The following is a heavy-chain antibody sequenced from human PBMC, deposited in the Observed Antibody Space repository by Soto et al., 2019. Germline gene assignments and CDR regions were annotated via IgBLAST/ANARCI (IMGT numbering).Heavy chain of an antibody. D-gene: IGHD3-10*01. V-gene: IGHV1-69*02. CDR2: IIPILGIA. Sequence: ASVKVSCKASGGTFSSYTISWVRQAPGQGLEWMGRIIPILGIANYAQKFQGRVTITADKSTSTAYMELSSLRSEDTAVYYCARAGFRYYYGMDVWGQGTTVTVSS. CDR1: GGTFSSYT. CDR3: ARAGFRYYYGMDV. J-gene: IGHJ6*02.